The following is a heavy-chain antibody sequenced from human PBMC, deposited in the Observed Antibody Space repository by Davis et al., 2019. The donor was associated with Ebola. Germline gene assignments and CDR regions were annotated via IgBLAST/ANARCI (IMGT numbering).Heavy chain of an antibody. Sequence: GGSLRLSCGTSGFTFSSYGMNWVRQAPGKGLEWVSYISGSGDNTYYADSVKGRFTISRDNSKSTVYLQMNSLRVDDTAVYYCAREGGGTWGYWGQGSLVTVSS. CDR1: GFTFSSYG. D-gene: IGHD2-15*01. J-gene: IGHJ4*02. CDR3: AREGGGTWGY. V-gene: IGHV3-23*01. CDR2: ISGSGDNT.